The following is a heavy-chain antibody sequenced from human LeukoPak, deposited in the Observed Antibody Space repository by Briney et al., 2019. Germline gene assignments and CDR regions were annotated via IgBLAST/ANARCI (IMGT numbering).Heavy chain of an antibody. CDR2: MKPDGGAT. D-gene: IGHD6-13*01. CDR1: GFMFSTYW. J-gene: IGHJ4*02. V-gene: IGHV3-7*01. Sequence: GGSLRLSCAASGFMFSTYWMTWVRQAPGKGLEWVANMKPDGGATYYVDPVKGRFTISRDNAKNLLYLHMNTLRGEDAAVYYCGGFGYEAAVDLWGQGTLVTVSS. CDR3: GGFGYEAAVDL.